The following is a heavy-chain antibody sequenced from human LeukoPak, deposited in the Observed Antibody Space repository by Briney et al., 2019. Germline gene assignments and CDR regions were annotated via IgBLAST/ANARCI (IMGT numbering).Heavy chain of an antibody. CDR2: INADGSTT. V-gene: IGHV3-74*01. Sequence: GGSLRLSCAASGSGFTFNNYWMHWVRQAPGKGLVWVSRINADGSTTSYADSVRGRFTISRDNAKNSLYLQMNSLRAEDTAVYYCARAYCSGGSCYWYSSGHIDYWGQGTLVTVSS. D-gene: IGHD2-15*01. CDR1: GSGFTFNNYW. CDR3: ARAYCSGGSCYWYSSGHIDY. J-gene: IGHJ4*02.